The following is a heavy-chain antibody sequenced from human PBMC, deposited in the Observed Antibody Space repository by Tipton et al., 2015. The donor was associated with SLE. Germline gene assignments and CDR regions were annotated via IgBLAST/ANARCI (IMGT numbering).Heavy chain of an antibody. CDR2: IIPIFGTA. J-gene: IGHJ3*02. V-gene: IGHV1-69*05. CDR3: ARGRSMIVVVAGGLAI. CDR1: GGTFSSYA. D-gene: IGHD3-22*01. Sequence: QSGPEVKKPGSSVKVSCKASGGTFSSYAISWVRQAPGQGLEWMGGIIPIFGTANYAQKFQGRVTMTRDTSTSTVYMELSSLRSEDTAVYYCARGRSMIVVVAGGLAIWGQGTMVTVSS.